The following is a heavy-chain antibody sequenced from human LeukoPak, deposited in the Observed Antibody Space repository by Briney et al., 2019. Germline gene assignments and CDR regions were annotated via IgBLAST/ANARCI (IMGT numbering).Heavy chain of an antibody. D-gene: IGHD3-9*01. CDR1: GFTFSSYW. Sequence: GGSLRLSCAASGFTFSSYWMSWVRQAPGKGLEWVANIKQDGSEKYYVDSVKGRFTISRDNAKNSLYLQMNSLRAEDTAVYYCARGDELRYFDWLSNFDYWAREPWSPSPQ. CDR3: ARGDELRYFDWLSNFDY. J-gene: IGHJ4*02. V-gene: IGHV3-7*01. CDR2: IKQDGSEK.